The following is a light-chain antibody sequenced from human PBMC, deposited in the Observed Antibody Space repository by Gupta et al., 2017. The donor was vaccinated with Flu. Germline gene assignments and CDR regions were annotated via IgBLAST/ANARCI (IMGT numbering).Light chain of an antibody. J-gene: IGLJ3*02. V-gene: IGLV2-14*01. CDR1: STDVAGYDY. Sequence: QSALTQPASMSGSPGQSITISCTGTSTDVAGYDYVSWFQQHPGKAPKLMIYEVSNRPSGVSNRFSGSKSGNAASLTISGRQAEDEADYYCSSFTSTNTWVFGGGTKLTVL. CDR3: SSFTSTNTWV. CDR2: EVS.